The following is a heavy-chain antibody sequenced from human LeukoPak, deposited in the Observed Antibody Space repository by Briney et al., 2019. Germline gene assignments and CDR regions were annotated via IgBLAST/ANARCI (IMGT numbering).Heavy chain of an antibody. CDR1: GFTFSSYA. CDR3: AKKGIAAAGSNWFDP. Sequence: GGSLRLSCAASGFTFSSYAMSWVRQAPGKGLEWVSVLGASGGTTYYADSVKGRFTISRDNSKNTLYPQMNSLRAEDTAVYYCAKKGIAAAGSNWFDPWGQGTLVTVSS. V-gene: IGHV3-23*01. D-gene: IGHD6-13*01. CDR2: LGASGGTT. J-gene: IGHJ5*02.